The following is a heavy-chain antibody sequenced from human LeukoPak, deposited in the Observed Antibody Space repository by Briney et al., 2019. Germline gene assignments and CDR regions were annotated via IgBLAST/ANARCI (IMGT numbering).Heavy chain of an antibody. J-gene: IGHJ5*02. D-gene: IGHD6-13*01. V-gene: IGHV3-21*01. CDR2: ISSSSSYI. CDR1: GFTFSSYS. CDR3: ARVASWYNWFDP. Sequence: GGSLRLSCAASGFTFSSYSMNWVRQAPGKGLEWVSSISSSSSYIYYADSVKGRFTISRDNAKNSLYLQMNSLRAEDTAVYYCARVASWYNWFDPWGQGTLVTVSS.